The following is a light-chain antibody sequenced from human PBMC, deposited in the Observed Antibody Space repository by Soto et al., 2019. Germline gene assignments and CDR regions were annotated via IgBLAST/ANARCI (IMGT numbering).Light chain of an antibody. CDR1: QSVINSY. Sequence: EVVFTQSPGTLSLSSGERATLSCGASQSVINSYLAWYQQKPGQAPRLLLYGAYNRATGIPDRFSGSGSGTDFTLTISRLEPEDFAVYYCQQYGTAPWTFGQGTKVDIK. V-gene: IGKV3-20*01. CDR2: GAY. J-gene: IGKJ1*01. CDR3: QQYGTAPWT.